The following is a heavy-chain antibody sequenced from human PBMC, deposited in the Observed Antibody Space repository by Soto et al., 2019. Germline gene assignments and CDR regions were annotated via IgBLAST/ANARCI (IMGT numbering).Heavy chain of an antibody. V-gene: IGHV4-39*02. D-gene: IGHD6-19*01. CDR2: IHYSGST. Sequence: SETLSLTCTVSGGSISSSSYYWGWIRQPPGKGLESIGSIHYSGSTYSNPSLKSRVTISVDTSKNQFSLKVNSVTAADTAVYYCAREPIAVAGTLYWGQGTLVTVSS. CDR3: AREPIAVAGTLY. J-gene: IGHJ4*02. CDR1: GGSISSSSYY.